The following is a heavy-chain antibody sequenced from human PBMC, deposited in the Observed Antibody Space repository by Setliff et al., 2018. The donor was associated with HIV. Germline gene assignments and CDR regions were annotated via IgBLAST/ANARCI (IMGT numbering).Heavy chain of an antibody. CDR1: GITFINAA. V-gene: IGHV3-23*03. CDR3: AKEPSSCSAPRPSLCGYFDS. D-gene: IGHD2-21*01. J-gene: IGHJ4*01. Sequence: HPGGSLRLSCVTSGITFINAAMAWVRQAPGKGPEWISFIYSGSSSAVFADSVKGRFTISRDNSRNTLFLQMNSLRAEDTAVYYCAKEPSSCSAPRPSLCGYFDSWGQGTQVTVS. CDR2: IYSGSSSA.